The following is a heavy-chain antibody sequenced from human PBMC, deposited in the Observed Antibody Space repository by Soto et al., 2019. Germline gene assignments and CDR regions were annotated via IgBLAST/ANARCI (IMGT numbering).Heavy chain of an antibody. J-gene: IGHJ4*02. CDR2: IGPESGAT. D-gene: IGHD1-26*01. CDR1: GYTFTGHY. CDR3: GRGRSGQIVIFY. Sequence: ASVKVSCKTSGYTFTGHYIHWVRQAPQQGPEWMGEIGPESGATRYAERFRGRVTMTMDTSITTVYMELRNLSPDDTAVYYCGRGRSGQIVIFYWGQGTPVTVSS. V-gene: IGHV1-2*02.